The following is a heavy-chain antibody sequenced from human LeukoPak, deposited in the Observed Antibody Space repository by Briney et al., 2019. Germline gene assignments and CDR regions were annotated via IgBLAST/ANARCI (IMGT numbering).Heavy chain of an antibody. CDR1: GFTFSNYG. J-gene: IGHJ4*02. Sequence: PGRSLRLSCAASGFTFSNYGMHWVRQAPGKGLEWLAVVSYDGSNQNYADSVKGRFTISRGNSKNTLFLQMNSLRAEDTAVYYCAKTPGAPANFDYWGQGTLVTVSS. CDR2: VSYDGSNQ. CDR3: AKTPGAPANFDY. D-gene: IGHD6-25*01. V-gene: IGHV3-30*18.